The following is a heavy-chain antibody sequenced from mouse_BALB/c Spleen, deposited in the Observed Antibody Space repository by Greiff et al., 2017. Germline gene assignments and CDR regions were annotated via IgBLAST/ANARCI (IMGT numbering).Heavy chain of an antibody. D-gene: IGHD2-2*01. J-gene: IGHJ1*01. V-gene: IGHV5-6-5*01. CDR2: ISSGGST. Sequence: DVQLVESGGGLVKPGGSLKLSCAASGFTFSSYAMSWVRQTPEKGLEWVASISSGGSTYYPDSVKGRFTISRDNARNILYLQMSSLRSEDTAMYDCARHGNDYFWYFDVWGAGTTVTVSS. CDR3: ARHGNDYFWYFDV. CDR1: GFTFSSYA.